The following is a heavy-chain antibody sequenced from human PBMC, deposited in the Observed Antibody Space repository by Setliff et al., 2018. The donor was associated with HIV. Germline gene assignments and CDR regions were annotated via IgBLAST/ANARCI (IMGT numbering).Heavy chain of an antibody. J-gene: IGHJ4*02. V-gene: IGHV3-23*01. D-gene: IGHD4-17*01. Sequence: PGGSLRLSCAASGFTFSSYAMTWVRQAPGKGLEWVSALSGSDGSTYYADSVKGRFTISRDNSKNSLYLQMNTLRAEDTAVYFCATSPYGDYGLDYWGQGTLVTVSS. CDR2: LSGSDGST. CDR1: GFTFSSYA. CDR3: ATSPYGDYGLDY.